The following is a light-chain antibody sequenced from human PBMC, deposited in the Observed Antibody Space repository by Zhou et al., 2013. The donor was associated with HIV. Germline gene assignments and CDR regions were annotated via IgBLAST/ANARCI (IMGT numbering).Light chain of an antibody. V-gene: IGKV1-33*01. J-gene: IGKJ4*01. CDR2: AAS. CDR1: QSISSY. CDR3: QQYDNLALT. Sequence: DIQMTQSPSSLSASVGDRVTITCRASQSISSYLNWYQQKPGKAPKLLIYAASSLQSGVPSRFSGSGSGTDFTFTISSLQPEDIATYYCQQYDNLALTFGGGTKVEIK.